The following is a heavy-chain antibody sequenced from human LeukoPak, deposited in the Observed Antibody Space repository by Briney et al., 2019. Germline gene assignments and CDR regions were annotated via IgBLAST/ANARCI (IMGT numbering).Heavy chain of an antibody. D-gene: IGHD1-26*01. V-gene: IGHV1-69*13. CDR2: IIPIFGTA. CDR3: AREGSYYAFNYFDS. CDR1: GGTFDSYT. J-gene: IGHJ5*01. Sequence: SVKVSCKASGGTFDSYTISWVRPAPGQGLEWMGGIIPIFGTANYAQKFQGRVTITADESTSTAYMELSSLRSEDTAVYYCAREGSYYAFNYFDSWGQGTLVTVSS.